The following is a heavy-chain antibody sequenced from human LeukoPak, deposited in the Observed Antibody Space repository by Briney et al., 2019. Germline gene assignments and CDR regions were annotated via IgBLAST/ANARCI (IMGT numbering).Heavy chain of an antibody. CDR3: ARGLSRDSSGWYGRPPPFDY. D-gene: IGHD6-19*01. J-gene: IGHJ4*02. CDR1: GGTFSSYA. Sequence: GASVKVSCKASGGTFSSYAISWVRQAPGQGLEWMGRIIPILGIANYAQKFQGRVTITADKSTSTAYMELSSLRSEDTAVYYCARGLSRDSSGWYGRPPPFDYWGQGTLVTVSS. CDR2: IIPILGIA. V-gene: IGHV1-69*04.